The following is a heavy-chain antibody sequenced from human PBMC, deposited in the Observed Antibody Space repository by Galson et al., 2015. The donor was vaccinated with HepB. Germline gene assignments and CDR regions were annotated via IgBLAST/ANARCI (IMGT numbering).Heavy chain of an antibody. CDR3: ARGGGGSYRRAYPQKYYFDF. J-gene: IGHJ4*02. CDR1: GYTFTSYD. D-gene: IGHD1-26*01. Sequence: SVKVSCKASGYTFTSYDINWMRQATGQGLERMGWMNPNSGNTGYAQKFQGRVTMTRNTSISTAYMELSSLRSEDTAVYYCARGGGGSYRRAYPQKYYFDFWGQGTPVTVSS. V-gene: IGHV1-8*01. CDR2: MNPNSGNT.